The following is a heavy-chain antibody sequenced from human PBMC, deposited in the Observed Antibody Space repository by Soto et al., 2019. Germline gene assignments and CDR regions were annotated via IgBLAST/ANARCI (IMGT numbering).Heavy chain of an antibody. CDR2: ISYDGRNK. CDR1: GFTFSSYA. Sequence: PGGSLRLSCAASGFTFSSYAMHWVRQAPGKGLEWVAVISYDGRNKYYADSVKGRFTISRDNSKNTLYLQMNSLRAEDTAVYYCVREIVIFGTAYYYHPMDVWGQGTTVTVSS. D-gene: IGHD3-3*01. CDR3: VREIVIFGTAYYYHPMDV. V-gene: IGHV3-30*04. J-gene: IGHJ6*02.